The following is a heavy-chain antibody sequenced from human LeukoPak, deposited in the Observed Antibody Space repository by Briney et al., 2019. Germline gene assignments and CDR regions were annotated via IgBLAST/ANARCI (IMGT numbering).Heavy chain of an antibody. D-gene: IGHD6-19*01. V-gene: IGHV4-59*12. CDR2: FYYSGST. CDR3: ARGARYSSGWSGETNFDY. Sequence: SETLSLTCTVSGGSISSYYWSWIRQPPGKGLEWIGYFYYSGSTNYNPSLKSRVTISVDTSKNQFSLKLSSVTAADTAVYYCARGARYSSGWSGETNFDYWGQGTLVTVSS. J-gene: IGHJ4*02. CDR1: GGSISSYY.